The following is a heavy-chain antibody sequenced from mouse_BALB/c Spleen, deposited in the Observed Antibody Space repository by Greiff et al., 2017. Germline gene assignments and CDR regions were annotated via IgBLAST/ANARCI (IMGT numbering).Heavy chain of an antibody. CDR1: GYTFTSYW. CDR2: INPSTGYT. CDR3: ARSCCSSYGYRGV. D-gene: IGHD1-1*01. Sequence: QVQLQQSGAELAKPGASVKMSCKASGYTFTSYWMHWVKQRPGQGLEWIGYINPSTGYTEYNQKFKDKATLTADKSSSTAYMQLSSLTSEDSAVYYCARSCCSSYGYRGVWGAGTAVTVSS. V-gene: IGHV1-7*01. J-gene: IGHJ1*01.